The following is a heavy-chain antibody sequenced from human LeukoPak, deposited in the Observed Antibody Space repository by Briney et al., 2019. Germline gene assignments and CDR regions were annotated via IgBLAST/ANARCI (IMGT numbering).Heavy chain of an antibody. V-gene: IGHV4-39*01. J-gene: IGHJ4*02. Sequence: PSETLSLTCTVSGGSISSSSYYWGWIRQPPGKGLEWIGSIYYSGSTYYNPSLKSRVTISVDTSKNQFSLRLTSVTAADTAVYYCARHSSSSAANFDYWGQGTLVTVSS. CDR1: GGSISSSSYY. CDR2: IYYSGST. D-gene: IGHD6-6*01. CDR3: ARHSSSSAANFDY.